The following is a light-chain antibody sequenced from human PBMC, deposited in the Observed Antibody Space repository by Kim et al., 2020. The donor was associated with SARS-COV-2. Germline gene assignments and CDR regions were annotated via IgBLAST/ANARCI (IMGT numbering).Light chain of an antibody. Sequence: EIMLTQSPGTLSLSPGERATLSCRARETLKGTYLVWYQQRPGQAPRRLIYGASNRATGIPDRFSGSESGTDFTLTITRLEPEDFAVYYCQQYARSPRTFGQGTKVDIK. CDR3: QQYARSPRT. V-gene: IGKV3-20*01. J-gene: IGKJ1*01. CDR2: GAS. CDR1: ETLKGTY.